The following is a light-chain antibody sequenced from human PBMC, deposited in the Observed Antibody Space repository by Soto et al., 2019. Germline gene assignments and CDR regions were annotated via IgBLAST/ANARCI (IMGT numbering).Light chain of an antibody. CDR3: SSFAAGGV. V-gene: IGLV2-8*01. CDR1: RGDIGGYNY. CDR2: EVN. Sequence: QSALTQPPSASGSPGQSVAISCSGTRGDIGGYNYVSWYQQHPGKAPKLIIYEVNKRPSGVPDRFSGSKSGNTASLTVSGLQAEDEADYYCSSFAAGGVFGGRTKLTVL. J-gene: IGLJ3*02.